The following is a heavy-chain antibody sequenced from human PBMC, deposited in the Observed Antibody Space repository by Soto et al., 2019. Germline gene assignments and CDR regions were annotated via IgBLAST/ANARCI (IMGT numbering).Heavy chain of an antibody. J-gene: IGHJ5*02. CDR1: GDTFGKFT. Sequence: SVKVSCKASGDTFGKFTINWVRQAPGQGLEWMGGIKPIVESTKYEQKFQGRVTITADESTSTAYMELSCLRSEDTAVYYCARERRGIVVVVAATGWFDPWGQGTLFTVSS. CDR2: IKPIVEST. D-gene: IGHD2-15*01. CDR3: ARERRGIVVVVAATGWFDP. V-gene: IGHV1-69*13.